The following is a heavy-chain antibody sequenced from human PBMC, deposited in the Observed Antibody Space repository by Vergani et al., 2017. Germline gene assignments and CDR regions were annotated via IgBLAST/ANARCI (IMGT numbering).Heavy chain of an antibody. V-gene: IGHV4-30-2*01. CDR2: IYYSGST. J-gene: IGHJ6*02. CDR3: ARVAYYYDSSGYYCLYGMDV. D-gene: IGHD3-22*01. CDR1: GGSISSGGYS. Sequence: QLQLQESGSGLVKPSQTLSLTCAVSGGSISSGGYSWSWIRQPPGKGLEWIGYIYYSGSTNYNPSLKSRVTISVDTSKNQFSLKLSSVTAADTAVYYCARVAYYYDSSGYYCLYGMDVWGQGTTVTVSS.